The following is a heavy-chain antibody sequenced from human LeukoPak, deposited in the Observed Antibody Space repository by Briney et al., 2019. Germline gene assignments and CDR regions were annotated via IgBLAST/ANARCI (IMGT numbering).Heavy chain of an antibody. CDR1: GFTFSSYG. CDR3: ASSGDIYAFDI. J-gene: IGHJ3*02. Sequence: HPGGSLRLSCAASGFTFSSYGMHWVRQAPGKGLEWVAVIWYDGSNKYYADSVKGRFTISRDNSKNTLYLQMNSLRAEDTAVYYCASSGDIYAFDIWGQGTMVTVSS. V-gene: IGHV3-33*08. CDR2: IWYDGSNK. D-gene: IGHD3-9*01.